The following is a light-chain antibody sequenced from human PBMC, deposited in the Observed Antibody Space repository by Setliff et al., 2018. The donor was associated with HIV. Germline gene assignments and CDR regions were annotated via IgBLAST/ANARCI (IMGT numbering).Light chain of an antibody. CDR3: SSYTSSTLYV. CDR1: SSDVGGYNF. CDR2: DVS. J-gene: IGLJ1*01. V-gene: IGLV2-14*03. Sequence: QSVLTQPASVSGSPGQSITISCTGTSSDVGGYNFVSWYQHHPGKAPILMIYDVSTRPSGVSNRFSGSKSDNTASPTISGLQAEDEADYYCSSYTSSTLYVFGSGTKVTVL.